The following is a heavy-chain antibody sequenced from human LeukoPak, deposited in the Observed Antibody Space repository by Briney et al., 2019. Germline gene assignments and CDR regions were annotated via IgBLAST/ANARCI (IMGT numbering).Heavy chain of an antibody. D-gene: IGHD6-13*01. J-gene: IGHJ1*01. V-gene: IGHV4-31*03. Sequence: SETLSLTCTVSGGSISSGGYYWSWIRQHPRKGLEWIGYIYYSGSTYYNPSLKSRVTISVDTSKNQFSLKLSSVTAADTAVYYCARVQQQLVVQHWGQGTLVTVSS. CDR2: IYYSGST. CDR3: ARVQQQLVVQH. CDR1: GGSISSGGYY.